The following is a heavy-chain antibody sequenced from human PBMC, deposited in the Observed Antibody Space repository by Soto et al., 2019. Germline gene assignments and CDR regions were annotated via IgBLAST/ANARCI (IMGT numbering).Heavy chain of an antibody. CDR3: AKRLYCSSTRCYGFNS. CDR1: GFTFSNSA. CDR2: ISGSGDDT. J-gene: IGHJ4*02. Sequence: PGGSLRLSCAASGFTFSNSAMSWVRQPPGMGLEWVSAISGSGDDTYYADSVKGRFTISKDNSKNTLYLQMNSLRVDDTAIYYCAKRLYCSSTRCYGFNSRGQGTLVTVSS. D-gene: IGHD2-2*01. V-gene: IGHV3-23*01.